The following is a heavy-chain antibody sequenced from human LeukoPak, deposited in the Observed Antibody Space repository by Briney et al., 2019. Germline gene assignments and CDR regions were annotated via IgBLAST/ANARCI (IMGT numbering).Heavy chain of an antibody. J-gene: IGHJ4*02. CDR3: AKDPSYSGNGTYDY. CDR1: GFTFSRYA. V-gene: IGHV3-23*01. Sequence: GGSLRLSCAASGFTFSRYAMNWVRQAPGKGLEWVSGISGSGGSTYYADSVKGRFTISRDNSKNTLYLQMNSLRAEDTAVYYCAKDPSYSGNGTYDYWGQGTLVTVSS. D-gene: IGHD5-12*01. CDR2: ISGSGGST.